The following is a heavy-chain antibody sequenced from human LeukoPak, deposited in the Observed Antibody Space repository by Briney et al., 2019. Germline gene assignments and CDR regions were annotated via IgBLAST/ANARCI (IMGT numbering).Heavy chain of an antibody. CDR1: GGSISSSTYY. J-gene: IGHJ3*02. CDR2: IYYSGST. V-gene: IGHV4-39*01. Sequence: PSETLSLTCTASGGSISSSTYYWDWLRQPPGKGLEWIGSIYYSGSTYYNPSLKSRVTISVDTSKNQFSPKLTSVTAADTDVYPGASNGGIREAAGTMAFDIWGQGTMVTVFS. D-gene: IGHD1-1*01. CDR3: ASNGGIREAAGTMAFDI.